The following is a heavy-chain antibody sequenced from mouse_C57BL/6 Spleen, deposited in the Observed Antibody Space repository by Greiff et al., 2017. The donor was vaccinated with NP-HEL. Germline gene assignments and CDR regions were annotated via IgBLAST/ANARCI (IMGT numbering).Heavy chain of an antibody. V-gene: IGHV5-9*01. CDR3: ARLFGFAY. Sequence: EVKLMESGGGLVKPGGSLKLSCAASGFTFSSYTMSWVRQTPEKRLEWVATISGGGGNTYYPDSVKGRFTISRDNAKNTLYLQMSSLRSEDTALYYCARLFGFAYWGQGTLVTVSA. J-gene: IGHJ3*01. CDR2: ISGGGGNT. CDR1: GFTFSSYT.